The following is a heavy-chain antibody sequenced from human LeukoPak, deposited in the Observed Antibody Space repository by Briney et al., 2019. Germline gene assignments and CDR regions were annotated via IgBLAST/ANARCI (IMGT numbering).Heavy chain of an antibody. CDR1: GFTFSIYS. Sequence: PGGSLRLSCAASGFTFSIYSMNWVRQAPGKGLEWVSSISSSSSYIYYADSVKGRFTISRDNAKSSLYLQMNSLRAEDTAVYYCASLRGAAGPPHWGQGTLVTVSS. D-gene: IGHD6-13*01. V-gene: IGHV3-21*01. CDR2: ISSSSSYI. J-gene: IGHJ4*02. CDR3: ASLRGAAGPPH.